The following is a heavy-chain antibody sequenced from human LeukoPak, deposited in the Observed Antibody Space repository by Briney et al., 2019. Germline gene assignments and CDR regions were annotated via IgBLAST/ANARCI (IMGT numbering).Heavy chain of an antibody. CDR1: GFNFDDYV. J-gene: IGHJ3*02. Sequence: GGSLRLSCAASGFNFDDYVMTWVRQAPGEGLEWVSGINWNGGSRGYADSVKGRFTISRDNAKNSLYLQMNSLRAEDTAVYYCARDRVIVGATTIGAFDIWGQGTMVTVSS. D-gene: IGHD1-26*01. CDR3: ARDRVIVGATTIGAFDI. V-gene: IGHV3-20*04. CDR2: INWNGGSR.